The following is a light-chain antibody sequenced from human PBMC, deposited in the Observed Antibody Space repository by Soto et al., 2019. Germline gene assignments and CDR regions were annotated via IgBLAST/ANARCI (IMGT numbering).Light chain of an antibody. CDR1: ESVTANY. J-gene: IGKJ4*01. V-gene: IGKV3-20*01. CDR2: GAS. CDR3: HQYGDSIDAIPIP. Sequence: EVVLTQSPGTLSLSPGERATLSCRASESVTANYLAWVQQRPGQAPRLLIYGASNRVGGIPDRFSGSGSGTEFTLTINRLEPEDFAVYYCHQYGDSIDAIPIPCGGGTKVEIK.